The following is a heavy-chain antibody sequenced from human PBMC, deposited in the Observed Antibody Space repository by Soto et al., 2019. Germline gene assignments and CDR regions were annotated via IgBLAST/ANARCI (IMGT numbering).Heavy chain of an antibody. CDR3: VHSRCGGDCLRSYSSHYYYGMDV. CDR2: IYWDGDK. Sequence: SGPTLVNPTQTLTLTCTFSGFSLSTSEVGVGWFRQPPGKALEWLALIYWDGDKRYSPSLQSRLSITKDTSNNQVVLTMTHMDPVDTATYYCVHSRCGGDCLRSYSSHYYYGMDVWGQGNTVTVSS. CDR1: GFSLSTSEVG. D-gene: IGHD2-21*02. V-gene: IGHV2-5*02. J-gene: IGHJ6*02.